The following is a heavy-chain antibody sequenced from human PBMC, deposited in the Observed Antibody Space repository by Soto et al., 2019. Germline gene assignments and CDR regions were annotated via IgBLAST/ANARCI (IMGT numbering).Heavy chain of an antibody. D-gene: IGHD3-3*01. V-gene: IGHV1-69*13. CDR2: FIPVYRTL. CDR1: GGSFGNSA. Sequence: VKVSCKATGGSFGNSAINWVRQTPGQGLEWLGGFIPVYRTLNYAQKFQGRVTITADESAGTAYMTLSSLASNDTAVYYCATGVIWIGYFTVDSWGQGTRVTVSS. CDR3: ATGVIWIGYFTVDS. J-gene: IGHJ4*02.